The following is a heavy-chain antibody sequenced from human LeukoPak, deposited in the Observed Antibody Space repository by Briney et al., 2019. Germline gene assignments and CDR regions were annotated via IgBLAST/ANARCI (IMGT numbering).Heavy chain of an antibody. CDR3: ARRLNYDYVWGSYRGSGFDP. Sequence: SETLSLTCTVSGGSISSSSYYWGWIRQPPGTGLEWIGSIYYSGSTYYNPSLKSRVTISVDTSKNQFSLKLSSVTAADTAVYYCARRLNYDYVWGSYRGSGFDPWGQGTLVTVSS. CDR1: GGSISSSSYY. CDR2: IYYSGST. J-gene: IGHJ5*02. D-gene: IGHD3-16*02. V-gene: IGHV4-39*07.